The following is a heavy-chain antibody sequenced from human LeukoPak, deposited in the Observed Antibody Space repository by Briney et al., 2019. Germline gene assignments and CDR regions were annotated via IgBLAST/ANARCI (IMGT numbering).Heavy chain of an antibody. J-gene: IGHJ4*02. CDR3: ARDGYYSGWYPGGGYLDY. D-gene: IGHD6-19*01. V-gene: IGHV3-30*14. Sequence: QPGGSLRLSCAASGFTFSSYAIHWVRQAPGKGLEWVAVLSYDGSNKYYADSVKGRFTISRDNSNDTLYLQMNSLTAEDTAVYYCARDGYYSGWYPGGGYLDYWGQGTLVTVSS. CDR1: GFTFSSYA. CDR2: LSYDGSNK.